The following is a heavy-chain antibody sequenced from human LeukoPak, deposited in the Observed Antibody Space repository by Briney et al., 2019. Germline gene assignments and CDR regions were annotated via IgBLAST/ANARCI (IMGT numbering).Heavy chain of an antibody. V-gene: IGHV3-21*01. CDR2: ISSSSSYI. Sequence: GGSLRLSCAASGFTFSSYSMNWVRQAPGKGLEWVSSISSSSSYIYYADSVKGRSTISRDNAKNSLYLQMNSLRAEDTAVYYCARDRDRSGYPYYYYGMDVWGQGTTVTVSS. D-gene: IGHD3-22*01. CDR1: GFTFSSYS. J-gene: IGHJ6*02. CDR3: ARDRDRSGYPYYYYGMDV.